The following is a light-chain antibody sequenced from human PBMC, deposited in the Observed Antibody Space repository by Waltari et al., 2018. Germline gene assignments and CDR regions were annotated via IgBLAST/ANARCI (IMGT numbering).Light chain of an antibody. J-gene: IGLJ2*01. V-gene: IGLV4-69*01. CDR1: RGHTNYA. CDR3: QTWDTDIHVV. CDR2: LNSDGSH. Sequence: QLVLTQSPSASASLGASVTLTCTLSRGHTNYAIAWHQQPPKKGPRFLMKLNSDGSHTKGDGIPDRFSGSSSGAERFLTISSLQSEDEGDYYCQTWDTDIHVVFGGGTKL.